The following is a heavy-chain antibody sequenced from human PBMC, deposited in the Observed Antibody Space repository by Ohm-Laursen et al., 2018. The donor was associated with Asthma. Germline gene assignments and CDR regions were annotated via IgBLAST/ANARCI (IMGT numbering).Heavy chain of an antibody. CDR2: ISYDGSNK. V-gene: IGHV3-30*03. Sequence: SLRLSCAASGFTFSSYGMHWVRQAPGKGLEWVAVISYDGSNKYYADSVKGRFTISRDNSKNTLYLQMNSLRAEDTAVYYCARDTAIFGVVTTSMDVWGQGTTVTVSS. D-gene: IGHD3-3*01. J-gene: IGHJ6*02. CDR3: ARDTAIFGVVTTSMDV. CDR1: GFTFSSYG.